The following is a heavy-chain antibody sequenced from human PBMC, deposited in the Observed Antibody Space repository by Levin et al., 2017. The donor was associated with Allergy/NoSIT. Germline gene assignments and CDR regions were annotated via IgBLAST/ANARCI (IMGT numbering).Heavy chain of an antibody. D-gene: IGHD3-9*01. J-gene: IGHJ6*03. V-gene: IGHV1-18*01. CDR3: ARRGDDILTGYYRSDYYYYMDG. Sequence: GESLKISCKASGYTFTSYGISWVRQAPGQGLEWMGWISAYNGNTNYAQKLQGRVTMTTDTSTSTAYMELRSLRSDDTAVYYCARRGDDILTGYYRSDYYYYMDGWGKGTTVTVSS. CDR2: ISAYNGNT. CDR1: GYTFTSYG.